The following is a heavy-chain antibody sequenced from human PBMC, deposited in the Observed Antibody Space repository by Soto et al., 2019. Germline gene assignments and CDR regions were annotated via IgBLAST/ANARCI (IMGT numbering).Heavy chain of an antibody. CDR2: ISSDGDIT. D-gene: IGHD3-9*01. CDR3: VKVSTFYDILTGYYSTNFFDP. V-gene: IGHV3-64D*06. Sequence: PGGSLRLSCSASGFTFSEYSMHWVRQAPGKGLQYVSTISSDGDITYYADSVKGRFTISRDNSKNTLYLQMNSLRPEDTAVYYCVKVSTFYDILTGYYSTNFFDPWGHGTLATVSS. CDR1: GFTFSEYS. J-gene: IGHJ5*02.